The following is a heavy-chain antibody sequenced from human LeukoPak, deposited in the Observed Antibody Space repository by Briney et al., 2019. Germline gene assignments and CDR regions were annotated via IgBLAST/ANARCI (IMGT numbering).Heavy chain of an antibody. V-gene: IGHV3-30*18. CDR1: GFTFSSYH. Sequence: GGSLRLSCAASGFTFSSYHMNWVRQAPGKGLEWVAVISYDETSKYYADSVKGRFTISRDNSKNTLYLQMNSLRVEDTAVYYCAKEGWELLRGAFDIWGQGTMVTVSS. J-gene: IGHJ3*02. D-gene: IGHD1-26*01. CDR3: AKEGWELLRGAFDI. CDR2: ISYDETSK.